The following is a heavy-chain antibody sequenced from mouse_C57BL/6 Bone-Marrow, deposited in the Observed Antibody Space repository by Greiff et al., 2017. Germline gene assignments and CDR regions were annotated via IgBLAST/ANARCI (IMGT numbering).Heavy chain of an antibody. CDR1: GYTFTSYW. Sequence: QVQLQQSGAELAKPGASVKLSCKASGYTFTSYWMHWVKQRPGQGLEWIGYINPSSGYTKYNQKFKDKATLTADKSSSTAYMQLSNLTYEDSAVYYCAKQLRPLYYAMDYWGQGTSVTVSS. J-gene: IGHJ4*01. D-gene: IGHD3-2*02. V-gene: IGHV1-7*01. CDR2: INPSSGYT. CDR3: AKQLRPLYYAMDY.